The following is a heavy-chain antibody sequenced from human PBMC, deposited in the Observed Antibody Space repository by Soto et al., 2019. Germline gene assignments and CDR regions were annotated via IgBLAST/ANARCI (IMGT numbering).Heavy chain of an antibody. CDR2: IKQDGSEK. V-gene: IGHV3-7*05. CDR1: GFTFSSYW. J-gene: IGHJ6*02. Sequence: GGSLRLSCAASGFTFSSYWMSWVRQAPGKGLEWVANIKQDGSEKYYVDSVKGRFTISRDNAKNSLYLQMNSLRAEDTAVYYCARAVIYPLRYAAVPVQLPYYYYGMDVWGQGTTVTVSS. D-gene: IGHD6-13*01. CDR3: ARAVIYPLRYAAVPVQLPYYYYGMDV.